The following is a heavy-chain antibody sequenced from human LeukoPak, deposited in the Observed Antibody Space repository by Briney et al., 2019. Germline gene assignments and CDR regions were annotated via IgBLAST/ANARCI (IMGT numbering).Heavy chain of an antibody. Sequence: ASVTVSCKASGYTFTSYGISWVRQAPGQGLEWMGWISAYNGNTNYAQKLQGRVTMTTDTSTSTAYMELRSLRSDDTAVYYCARGPSLLLWFGELPPGHFDYWGQGTLVTVSS. D-gene: IGHD3-10*01. CDR3: ARGPSLLLWFGELPPGHFDY. CDR2: ISAYNGNT. J-gene: IGHJ4*02. CDR1: GYTFTSYG. V-gene: IGHV1-18*01.